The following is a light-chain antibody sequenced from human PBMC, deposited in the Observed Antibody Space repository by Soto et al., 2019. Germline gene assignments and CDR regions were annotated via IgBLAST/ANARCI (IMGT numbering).Light chain of an antibody. CDR2: DAS. CDR3: QQYNNWPPT. V-gene: IGKV3D-15*01. CDR1: RSVSSY. Sequence: EIVLAQSPATLSLSPGESATLSCRATRSVSSYLAWYQQKPGQAPRLLIYDASSRPTDIPARFSGSGSGTEFTLTISSLQSEDFAVYYCQQYNNWPPTFGQGTRLEI. J-gene: IGKJ5*01.